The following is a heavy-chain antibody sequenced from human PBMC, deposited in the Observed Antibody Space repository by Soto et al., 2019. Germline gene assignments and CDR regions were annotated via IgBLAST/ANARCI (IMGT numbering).Heavy chain of an antibody. CDR3: ARYSSNWFQTEGMDV. CDR2: IYRTGST. CDR1: GGSFTSNNW. V-gene: IGHV4-4*02. J-gene: IGHJ6*02. Sequence: SETLSLTCAVSGGSFTSNNWWTWVRQPPGQGLEWIGEIYRTGSTNYNPSLKSRVTISLDKSENQFSLKLTSVTAADTAVYYCARYSSNWFQTEGMDVWGQGTTVTVSS. D-gene: IGHD6-13*01.